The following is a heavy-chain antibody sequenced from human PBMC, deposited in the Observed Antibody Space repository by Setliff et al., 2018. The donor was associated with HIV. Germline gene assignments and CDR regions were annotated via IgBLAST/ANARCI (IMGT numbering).Heavy chain of an antibody. D-gene: IGHD3-22*01. CDR1: GGTFSSYG. CDR2: IIPIFAAA. Sequence: ASVKVSCKASGGTFSSYGISWVRQAPGQGLEWMGGIIPIFAAAHYAQMFQGRVTFTADTSTNTAYMELSSLRAEDTALYYCAKLDYYDYSGSWARKVAIDFWGRGTMVTVSS. J-gene: IGHJ3*01. V-gene: IGHV1-69*06. CDR3: AKLDYYDYSGSWARKVAIDF.